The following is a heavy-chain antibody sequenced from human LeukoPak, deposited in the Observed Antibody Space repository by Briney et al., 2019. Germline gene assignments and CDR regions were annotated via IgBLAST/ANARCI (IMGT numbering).Heavy chain of an antibody. D-gene: IGHD2-2*01. CDR3: ARTVIVVVPAADYYYYGMDV. CDR2: TYYRSKWYN. V-gene: IGHV6-1*01. J-gene: IGHJ6*02. CDR1: GDSVSSNSAA. Sequence: SQTLSLTCAISGDSVSSNSAAWNWIRQSPSRGLEWLGRTYYRSKWYNDYAVSVKSRITINPDTSKNQFSLQLNSVTPEDTAVYYCARTVIVVVPAADYYYYGMDVWGQGTTVTVS.